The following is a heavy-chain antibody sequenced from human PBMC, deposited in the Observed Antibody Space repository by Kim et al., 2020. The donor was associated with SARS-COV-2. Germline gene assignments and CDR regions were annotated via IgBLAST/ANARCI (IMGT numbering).Heavy chain of an antibody. CDR2: INASGRDT. CDR1: GFTFRSFS. D-gene: IGHD1-7*01. J-gene: IGHJ4*02. Sequence: GGSLRLSCAASGFTFRSFSMNWVRQAPGKGLEWVSSINASGRDTYYADSVKGRFTVSRDNVKNSLFLQLSSLRAEDTAIYYCSRDRAGTFPDYWGQGTL. CDR3: SRDRAGTFPDY. V-gene: IGHV3-21*01.